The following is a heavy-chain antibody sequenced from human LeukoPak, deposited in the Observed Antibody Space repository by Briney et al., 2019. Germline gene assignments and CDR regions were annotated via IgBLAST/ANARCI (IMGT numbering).Heavy chain of an antibody. CDR3: ARDRKRKGVVPNWFDP. CDR2: XSAYNGNT. J-gene: IGHJ5*02. Sequence: LEWMGXXSAYNGNTNYAQKLQGTVTMTTDTSTSTAYMELRSLRSDDTAVYYCARDRKRKGVVPNWFDPWGQGTLVTVSS. V-gene: IGHV1-18*01. D-gene: IGHD2-2*01.